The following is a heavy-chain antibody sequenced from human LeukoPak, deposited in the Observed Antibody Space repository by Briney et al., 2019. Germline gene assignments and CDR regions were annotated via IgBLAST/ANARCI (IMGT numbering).Heavy chain of an antibody. CDR1: GFTFSSYG. Sequence: GGSLRLSCAASGFTFSSYGMHWVRQAPGKGLEWVSFIRFGGSNKYYADSVKGRFTISRDNSKNTLYLQMNSLRAEDTAVYYCAKPMTLYSGRDHFDYWGQGTLVTVSS. J-gene: IGHJ4*02. CDR3: AKPMTLYSGRDHFDY. D-gene: IGHD1-26*01. CDR2: IRFGGSNK. V-gene: IGHV3-30*02.